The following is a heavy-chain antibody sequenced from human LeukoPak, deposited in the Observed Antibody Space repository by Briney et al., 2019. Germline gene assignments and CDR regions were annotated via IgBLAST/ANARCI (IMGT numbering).Heavy chain of an antibody. CDR2: VYYSGTT. CDR3: ASAAHSSSWLPD. Sequence: SETLSLTCTLSGGSISNYYWGWIRQPPGKGLEWIGNVYYSGTTIYNPSLRSRVTISVDTSKNQFSLKPTSVTVADTAIYYCASAAHSSSWLPDWGQGTLVTVSS. J-gene: IGHJ4*02. CDR1: GGSISNYY. V-gene: IGHV4-59*01. D-gene: IGHD6-13*01.